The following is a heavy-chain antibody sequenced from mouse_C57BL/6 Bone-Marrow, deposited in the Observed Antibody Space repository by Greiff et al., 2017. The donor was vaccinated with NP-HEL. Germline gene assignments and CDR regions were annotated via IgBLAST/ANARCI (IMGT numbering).Heavy chain of an antibody. CDR2: IYPGDGDT. V-gene: IGHV1-80*01. CDR3: ARWLRWDYFDY. J-gene: IGHJ2*01. Sequence: QVQLQQSGAELVKPGASVKISCKASGYAFSSYWMNWVKQRPGKGLEWIGQIYPGDGDTNYNGKFQGKATLTADKSSSTAYMQLSSRTSEDAAVYFCARWLRWDYFDYWGQGTTLTVSS. CDR1: GYAFSSYW. D-gene: IGHD2-2*01.